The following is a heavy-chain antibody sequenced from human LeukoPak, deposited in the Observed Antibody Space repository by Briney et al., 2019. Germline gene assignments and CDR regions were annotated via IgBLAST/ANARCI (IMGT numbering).Heavy chain of an antibody. D-gene: IGHD7-27*01. J-gene: IGHJ4*02. CDR2: ISSSGSNK. Sequence: GGSLRLSCAASGFPFSSYSMNWVRQAPGQGLQWVTYISSSGSNKYYADSVKGRFTISRDNAKNSLYLQMNSLRDDEDTAVYYYARDLNWGFDYWGQGTLVTVSS. CDR3: ARDLNWGFDY. CDR1: GFPFSSYS. V-gene: IGHV3-48*02.